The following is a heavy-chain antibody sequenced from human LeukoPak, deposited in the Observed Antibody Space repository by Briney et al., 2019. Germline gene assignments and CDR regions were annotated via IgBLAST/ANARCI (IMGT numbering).Heavy chain of an antibody. V-gene: IGHV5-51*01. CDR3: ARRVYSSPSPFDY. CDR2: IYPGDSES. CDR1: GYSFSSYW. Sequence: GESLKISCKGSGYSFSSYWIGWVRQMPGKGLEWMGIIYPGDSESRYSPSFQGQVTMSADKSISIAYLQWNSLKASDTAMYYCARRVYSSPSPFDYWGQGTLVTVSS. J-gene: IGHJ4*02. D-gene: IGHD6-6*01.